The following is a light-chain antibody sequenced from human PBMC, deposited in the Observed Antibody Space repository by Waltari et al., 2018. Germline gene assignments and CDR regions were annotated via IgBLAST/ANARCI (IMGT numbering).Light chain of an antibody. CDR2: KAS. J-gene: IGKJ1*01. CDR1: QSISSW. V-gene: IGKV1-5*03. Sequence: DIQMTQSPSTLSASVGDRVTITCRASQSISSWLAWYQQKPGKAPKLLIYKASSLESGVPSRFSGSGSGTEFTLTISSLQPDDLATYYCQQYRGTFGQGTKVEIK. CDR3: QQYRGT.